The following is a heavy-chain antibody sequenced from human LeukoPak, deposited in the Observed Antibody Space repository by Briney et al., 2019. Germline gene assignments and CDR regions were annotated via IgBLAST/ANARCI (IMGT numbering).Heavy chain of an antibody. J-gene: IGHJ5*02. CDR2: IYHSGST. CDR3: ARHVTPRVGARDWLDP. CDR1: GYSISSGYY. Sequence: PSETLSLTCAVSGYSISSGYYWGWIRQPPGKGLEWIGGIYHSGSTYYNPSLKSRVTISVDTSKNQFSLKLSSVTAADTAVYYCARHVTPRVGARDWLDPWGQGTLVTVSS. V-gene: IGHV4-38-2*01. D-gene: IGHD1-26*01.